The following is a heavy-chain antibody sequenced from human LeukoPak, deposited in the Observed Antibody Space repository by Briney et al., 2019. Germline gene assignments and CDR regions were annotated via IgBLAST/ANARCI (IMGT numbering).Heavy chain of an antibody. Sequence: GRSLRLSCAASGFTFSSYAMHWVRQAPGKGLEWVAVISYDGRNIYYADSVKGRFTISRDNSKNTLYLQMNSLRAEDTAVYYCASPGFNYYDSSGYTGAFDYWGQGTLVTVSS. CDR3: ASPGFNYYDSSGYTGAFDY. CDR1: GFTFSSYA. CDR2: ISYDGRNI. V-gene: IGHV3-30*04. J-gene: IGHJ4*02. D-gene: IGHD3-22*01.